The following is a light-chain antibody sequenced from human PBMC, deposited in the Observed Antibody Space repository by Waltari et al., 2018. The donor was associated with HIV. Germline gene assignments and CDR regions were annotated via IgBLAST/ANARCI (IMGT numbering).Light chain of an antibody. CDR3: AAWDVTLHGWV. CDR1: SSNIGINT. CDR2: SDN. J-gene: IGLJ3*02. Sequence: QSVLTQSPSASGTPGQRVTISCSGSSSNIGINTINWFQQRPGTAPKLLRFSDNERPSGVPDRFSGSKSGTSASLAISGLQSEDEANYYCAAWDVTLHGWVFGGGTKVTVL. V-gene: IGLV1-44*01.